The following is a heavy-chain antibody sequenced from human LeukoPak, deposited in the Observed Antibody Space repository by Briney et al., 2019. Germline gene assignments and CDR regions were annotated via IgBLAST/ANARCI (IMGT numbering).Heavy chain of an antibody. D-gene: IGHD3-10*01. J-gene: IGHJ4*02. V-gene: IGHV1-2*02. CDR3: ARDFYYSGSGAFDL. CDR1: VYTFTGYY. Sequence: GASVKVSCKASVYTFTGYYMHWVRQAPGQGLEWIGWINTNSGGTNYAQKLQGRVTMTRDTSISTAYMELSRLTSDDTAVYYCARDFYYSGSGAFDLWGQGALVTVSS. CDR2: INTNSGGT.